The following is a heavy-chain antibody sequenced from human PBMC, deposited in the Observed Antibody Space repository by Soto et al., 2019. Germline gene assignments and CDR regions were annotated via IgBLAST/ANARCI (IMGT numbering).Heavy chain of an antibody. V-gene: IGHV3-66*01. Sequence: EVQLVESGGGLVQPGGSLRLSCAASGFTVSSNYMSWVRQAPGKGLEWVSVIYSGGSTYYEDSVTGRLAISRNNSQNKLYLQMNSLTAEHTAVYCCARDPLNARGYYYYYRDVWGKGTTVTVSS. CDR3: ARDPLNARGYYYYYRDV. CDR1: GFTVSSNY. D-gene: IGHD3-16*01. CDR2: IYSGGST. J-gene: IGHJ6*03.